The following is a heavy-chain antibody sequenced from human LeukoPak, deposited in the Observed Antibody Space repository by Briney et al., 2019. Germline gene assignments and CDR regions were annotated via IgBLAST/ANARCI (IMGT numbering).Heavy chain of an antibody. D-gene: IGHD3-9*01. CDR2: IDYSGRT. Sequence: PSETLSLTCIVSADAITSHFYWGWIRQAPGKGPEWIASIDYSGRTFYNPSLRSRVTISVDTSNNDFSLNLTSVTAADTAVYYCATEFYDFLSGESWFDPWGQGALVTVS. J-gene: IGHJ5*02. CDR3: ATEFYDFLSGESWFDP. V-gene: IGHV4-38-2*02. CDR1: ADAITSHFY.